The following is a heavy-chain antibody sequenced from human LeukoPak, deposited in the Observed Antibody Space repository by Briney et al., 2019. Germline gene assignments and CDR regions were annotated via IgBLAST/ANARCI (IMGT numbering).Heavy chain of an antibody. D-gene: IGHD3-10*01. CDR2: ISSNGGST. V-gene: IGHV3-64D*06. CDR3: VRGFTYYYGSGSYVDY. J-gene: IGHJ4*02. CDR1: GFTFSGYA. Sequence: GGSLRLSCAASGFTFSGYAMYWVRQAPGKGLEYVSAISSNGGSTYYADSVKGRFTISRDNSKNTLYLQMSSLRAEDTAVYYCVRGFTYYYGSGSYVDYWGQGTLVTVSS.